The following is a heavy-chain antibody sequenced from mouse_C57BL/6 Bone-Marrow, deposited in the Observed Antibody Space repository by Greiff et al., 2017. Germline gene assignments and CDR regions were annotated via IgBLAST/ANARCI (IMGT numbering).Heavy chain of an antibody. V-gene: IGHV5-4*03. CDR1: GFTFSSYA. Sequence: EVKLVESGGGLVKPGGSLKLSCAASGFTFSSYAMSWVRQTPEKRLEWVATISDGGSYTYYPDNVKGRFTISRDNAKNNLYLQMSHLKSEDTAMYYCARGGEFAYWGQATLVTVSA. J-gene: IGHJ3*01. CDR3: ARGGEFAY. CDR2: ISDGGSYT.